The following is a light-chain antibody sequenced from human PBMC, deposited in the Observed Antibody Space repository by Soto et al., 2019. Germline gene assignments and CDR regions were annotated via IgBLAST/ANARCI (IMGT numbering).Light chain of an antibody. CDR2: GAS. CDR3: KQYGNSLT. CDR1: QSVSSN. V-gene: IGKV3-15*01. Sequence: EIVMTQSPATLSVSPGERATLSCRASQSVSSNLAWYQQKPGQAPRLLIYGASTRATGIQASFSGSGSGTEFTLSIRGLEPEDSAVYYCKQYGNSLTCGGGTKVDIK. J-gene: IGKJ4*01.